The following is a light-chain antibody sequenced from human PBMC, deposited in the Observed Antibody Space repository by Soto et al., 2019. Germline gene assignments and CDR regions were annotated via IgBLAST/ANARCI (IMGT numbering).Light chain of an antibody. CDR3: KQYNSYTWT. J-gene: IGKJ1*01. CDR1: QSVSDW. V-gene: IGKV1-5*01. CDR2: DAS. Sequence: DIQMTQSPSTLSASVGDRVTITCRASQSVSDWLVWYQQKPGKAPKLLIYDASSLESAVPSRFSGSGSGTEFTLNISRLQPDDFATYYCKQYNSYTWTFGQGNKVEIK.